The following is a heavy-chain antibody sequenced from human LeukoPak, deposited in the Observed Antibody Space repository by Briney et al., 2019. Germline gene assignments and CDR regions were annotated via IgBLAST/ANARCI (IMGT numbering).Heavy chain of an antibody. CDR2: IYHSGST. Sequence: KPSETLSLTCTVSGYSISSGYYWGWIRQPPGKGLEWIGSIYHSGSTYYNPSLKSRVTISVDTSKNQFSLKLSSVTAADTAVYYCARVVYRSSRYYFDYWGQGTLVTVSS. V-gene: IGHV4-38-2*02. CDR1: GYSISSGYY. D-gene: IGHD2-2*01. CDR3: ARVVYRSSRYYFDY. J-gene: IGHJ4*02.